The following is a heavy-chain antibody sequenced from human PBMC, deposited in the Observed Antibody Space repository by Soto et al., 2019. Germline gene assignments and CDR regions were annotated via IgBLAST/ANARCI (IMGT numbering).Heavy chain of an antibody. Sequence: SGTLSLTCALLGPSIRSINYYWLCIRQPPGKGLEWIGYFFSSGYSETTHYNLSLKIRVAISVDTSKNQFSLKLNSVTAADTAVYYCARRNGLASDFDPWGQG. J-gene: IGHJ5*02. V-gene: IGHV4-39*01. D-gene: IGHD6-13*01. CDR3: ARRNGLASDFDP. CDR2: FFSSGYSETT. CDR1: GPSIRSINYY.